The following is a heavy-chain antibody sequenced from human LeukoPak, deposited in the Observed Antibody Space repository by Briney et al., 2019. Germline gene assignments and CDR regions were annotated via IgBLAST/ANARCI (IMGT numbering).Heavy chain of an antibody. D-gene: IGHD3-10*01. CDR1: GFTFSSYS. Sequence: GGSLRLSCAASGFTFSSYSMNWVRQAPGKGLEWVSSISSSSSYIYYADSVKGRFTISRDNAKNSLYLQMSSLRAEDTAVYYCARDRGRLTLAELDYWGQGTLVTVSS. CDR2: ISSSSSYI. CDR3: ARDRGRLTLAELDY. J-gene: IGHJ4*02. V-gene: IGHV3-21*01.